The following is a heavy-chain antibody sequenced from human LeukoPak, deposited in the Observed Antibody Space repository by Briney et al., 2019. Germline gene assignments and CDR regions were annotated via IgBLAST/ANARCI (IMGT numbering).Heavy chain of an antibody. CDR2: IYSGGST. J-gene: IGHJ4*02. V-gene: IGHV3-53*01. D-gene: IGHD3-9*01. CDR1: GFTVSSNY. Sequence: GGSLRLSCAASGFTVSSNYMSWARQAPGKGLEWVSVIYSGGSTYYADSVKGRFTISRDNSKNTLYLQMNSLRAEDTAVYYCAREGTYYDILTGYYRGYFDYWGQGTLVTVSS. CDR3: AREGTYYDILTGYYRGYFDY.